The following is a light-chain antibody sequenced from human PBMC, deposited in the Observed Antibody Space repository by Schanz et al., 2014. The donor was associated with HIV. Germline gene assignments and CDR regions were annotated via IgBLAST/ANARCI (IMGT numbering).Light chain of an antibody. Sequence: IVLTQSPVTLSLSPGERATLSCRASQDVSGYLAWYQHKVGQPPRLLIYDTSNRAAGIPARFSGRGSGTDFTLTISSLEPEDFAVYYCQHRRSWPPFFTFGPGTRVDAK. CDR1: QDVSGY. V-gene: IGKV3-11*01. CDR2: DTS. CDR3: QHRRSWPPFFT. J-gene: IGKJ3*01.